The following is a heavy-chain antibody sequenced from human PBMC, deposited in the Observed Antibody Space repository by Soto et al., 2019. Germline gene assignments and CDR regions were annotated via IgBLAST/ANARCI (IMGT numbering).Heavy chain of an antibody. Sequence: GGSLRLSCAASGFTFSSYSMNWVRQAPGKGLEWVSSVSSSSSYIYYADSVKGRFTISRDNAKNSLYLQMNSLRAEDTAVYYCARDLGVGATTNAFDIWGQGTMVTV. CDR2: VSSSSSYI. CDR3: ARDLGVGATTNAFDI. CDR1: GFTFSSYS. J-gene: IGHJ3*02. D-gene: IGHD1-26*01. V-gene: IGHV3-21*01.